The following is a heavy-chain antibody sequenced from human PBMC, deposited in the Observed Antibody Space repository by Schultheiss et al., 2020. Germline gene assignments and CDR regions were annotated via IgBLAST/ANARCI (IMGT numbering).Heavy chain of an antibody. J-gene: IGHJ6*02. Sequence: WGSLRLSCAASGFTFRTYTMIWVRQAPGKGLDWVSSISERSDYIYYADSVKGRITISRDNARDSVHLQMNSLRAEDTAVYYCTRAYSISRDYYYGMDVWGEGST. V-gene: IGHV3-21*01. CDR3: TRAYSISRDYYYGMDV. CDR2: ISERSDYI. CDR1: GFTFRTYT. D-gene: IGHD1-26*01.